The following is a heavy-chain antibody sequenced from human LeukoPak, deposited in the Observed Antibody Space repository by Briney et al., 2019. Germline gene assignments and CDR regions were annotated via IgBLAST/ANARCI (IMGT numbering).Heavy chain of an antibody. V-gene: IGHV3-21*01. CDR3: ARDQANYDFWSGYYTYYYYGMDV. CDR2: ISSSSSYI. J-gene: IGHJ6*02. Sequence: PGGSLRLSCAASGFTFSSYSMNWVRQAPGKGLEWVSSISSSSSYIYYADSVKGRFTISRDNAKNSLYLQMNSLRAKDTAVYYCARDQANYDFWSGYYTYYYYGMDVWGQGTTVTVSS. CDR1: GFTFSSYS. D-gene: IGHD3-3*01.